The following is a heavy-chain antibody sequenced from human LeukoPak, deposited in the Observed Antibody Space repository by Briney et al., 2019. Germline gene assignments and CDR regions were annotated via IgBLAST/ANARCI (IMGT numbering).Heavy chain of an antibody. CDR1: GFTFSDYY. CDR2: ISSSSIYT. V-gene: IGHV3-11*06. Sequence: GGSLRLSCAASGFTFSDYYMNWIRQAPGKGLEWVSYISSSSIYTDYADSVKGRFSISRDNAKSSLYLQMNSLRAEDTAVYYCARAPLSQQYYFDYWGLGTLVTVSS. CDR3: ARAPLSQQYYFDY. D-gene: IGHD6-13*01. J-gene: IGHJ4*02.